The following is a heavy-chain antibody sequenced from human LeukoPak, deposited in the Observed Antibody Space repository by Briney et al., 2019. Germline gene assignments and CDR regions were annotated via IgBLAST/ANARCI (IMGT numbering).Heavy chain of an antibody. CDR3: ARAKNVLLWFGEFNY. CDR2: IYSGGST. V-gene: IGHV3-53*01. Sequence: GGSLRLSCAASGFTVSSNYMSWVRQAPGRGLEWVSVIYSGGSTYYADSVKGRFTISRDNSKNTLYLQMNSLRAEDTAVYYCARAKNVLLWFGEFNYWGQGTLVTVSS. CDR1: GFTVSSNY. D-gene: IGHD3-10*01. J-gene: IGHJ4*02.